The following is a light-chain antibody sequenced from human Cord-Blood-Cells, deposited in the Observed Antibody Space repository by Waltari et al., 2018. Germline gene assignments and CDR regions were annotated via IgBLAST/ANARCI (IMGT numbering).Light chain of an antibody. CDR3: CSYAGSSNV. Sequence: QSALTQPASVSGSPGQSITISCTGTSSDVGSYNLVSWYQQPPDKAPKLMIYKRSKRPSGVSNRFSGSKSGNTASLTISGLQAEDEADYYCCSYAGSSNVFGTGTKVTVL. V-gene: IGLV2-23*03. CDR2: KRS. J-gene: IGLJ1*01. CDR1: SSDVGSYNL.